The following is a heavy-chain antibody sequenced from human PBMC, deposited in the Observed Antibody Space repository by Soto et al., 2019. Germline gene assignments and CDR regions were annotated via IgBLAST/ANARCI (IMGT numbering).Heavy chain of an antibody. D-gene: IGHD3-10*01. J-gene: IGHJ6*02. CDR1: GFTFSSYG. CDR3: AASGDYGRYYYYGMDV. V-gene: IGHV3-30*03. Sequence: GGSLRLSCAASGFTFSSYGMHWVRQAPGKGLEWVAVISYDGSNKYYADYVKGRFTISRDNSKNTLYLQMNSLRVEDTAVYYCAASGDYGRYYYYGMDVWGQGTTVTVSS. CDR2: ISYDGSNK.